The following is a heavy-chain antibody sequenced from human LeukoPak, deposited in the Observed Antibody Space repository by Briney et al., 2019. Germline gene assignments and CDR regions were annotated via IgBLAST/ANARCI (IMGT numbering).Heavy chain of an antibody. V-gene: IGHV3-11*01. CDR1: GFTFGDYY. CDR3: ARVYRLLDF. D-gene: IGHD2/OR15-2a*01. Sequence: GGSLRLSCTASGFTFGDYYMTWIRQAPGKGLEWISYIGTSGNDLYYADSVKGRFTTSRDDAKNSLYLEMRSLRDEDTAVYYCARVYRLLDFRGQGTLVTVTS. J-gene: IGHJ4*02. CDR2: IGTSGNDL.